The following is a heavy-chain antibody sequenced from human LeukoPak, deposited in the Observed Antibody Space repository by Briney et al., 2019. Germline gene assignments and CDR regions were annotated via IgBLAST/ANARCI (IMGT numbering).Heavy chain of an antibody. CDR3: ALEYSGSYYNY. V-gene: IGHV1-2*04. CDR2: INPNSGGT. J-gene: IGHJ4*02. Sequence: ASVKVSCKASGYTFTGYYMHWVRQAPGQGLEWMGRINPNSGGTNYAQKFQGWVTMTRDTSISTAYMELSRLRSDDTAVYYCALEYSGSYYNYWGQGTLVTVSS. D-gene: IGHD1-26*01. CDR1: GYTFTGYY.